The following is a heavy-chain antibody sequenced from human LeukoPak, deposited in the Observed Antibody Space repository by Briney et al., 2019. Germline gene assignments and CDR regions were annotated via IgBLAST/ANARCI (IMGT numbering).Heavy chain of an antibody. CDR1: GGSFSGYS. CDR3: ARGVNYYDYVWGSYRLFDY. V-gene: IGHV4-34*01. CDR2: INHSGST. D-gene: IGHD3-16*02. Sequence: SETLSLTCAVYGGSFSGYSWSWIRQPPGKGLEWIGEINHSGSTNYNPSLKSRVTISVDTSQNQFSLKLSSVTAADTAVYYCARGVNYYDYVWGSYRLFDYWGQGTLVTVSS. J-gene: IGHJ4*02.